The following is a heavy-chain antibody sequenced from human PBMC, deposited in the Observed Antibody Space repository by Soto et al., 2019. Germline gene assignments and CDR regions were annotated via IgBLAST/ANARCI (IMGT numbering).Heavy chain of an antibody. D-gene: IGHD6-19*01. CDR3: ASNLGWSSGWYN. J-gene: IGHJ4*02. CDR1: GYTFTSYY. Sequence: QVQLVQSGAEVKKPGASVKVSCKASGYTFTSYYMHWVRQAPGQGLEWMGIINPSGGSTSYAQKFQGRVTMTRDTSTCSVYMELSSLRSEDTAVYYCASNLGWSSGWYNWGQGTLVTVSS. CDR2: INPSGGST. V-gene: IGHV1-46*01.